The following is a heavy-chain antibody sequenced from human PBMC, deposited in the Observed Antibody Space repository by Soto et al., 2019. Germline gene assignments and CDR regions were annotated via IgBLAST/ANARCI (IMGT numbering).Heavy chain of an antibody. CDR3: ARDTYSGYARAFDYERSFDY. V-gene: IGHV1-3*04. CDR2: INTGNGNT. D-gene: IGHD5-12*01. Sequence: GASVKVSCKASGYTFTSYAMHWMRQAPGQRLEWMGWINTGNGNTKYSQKFQGRVTITRDTSATTAYMELNSLRTDDTAVYYCARDTYSGYARAFDYERSFDYWGQGTLVTVSS. J-gene: IGHJ4*02. CDR1: GYTFTSYA.